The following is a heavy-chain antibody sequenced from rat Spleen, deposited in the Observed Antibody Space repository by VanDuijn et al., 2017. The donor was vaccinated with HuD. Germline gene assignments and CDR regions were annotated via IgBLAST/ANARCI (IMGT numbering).Heavy chain of an antibody. CDR1: GFTFSDYY. V-gene: IGHV5-25*01. J-gene: IGHJ3*01. D-gene: IGHD1-11*01. Sequence: EVQLVESDGGLVQPGRSLKLSCAASGFTFSDYYMVWVRQAPTKGLEWVASISPSGGSTYYRDSVKGRFTVSRDNAESTLYLQMDSLRSEDTATYYCTRNEGGFAYWGQGTLVTVSS. CDR3: TRNEGGFAY. CDR2: ISPSGGST.